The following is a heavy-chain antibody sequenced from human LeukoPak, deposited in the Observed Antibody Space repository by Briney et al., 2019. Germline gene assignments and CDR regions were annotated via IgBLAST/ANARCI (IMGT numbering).Heavy chain of an antibody. V-gene: IGHV3-7*01. D-gene: IGHD2-2*01. Sequence: GGSLRLSCAASGFTFSSYWMSWVRQAPGKGLEWVANIKQDGSEKYYVDSVKGRFTISRDNAKNSLYLKMNSLRAEDTAVYYCARSLYCSSTSCQNWGQGTLVTVSS. J-gene: IGHJ4*02. CDR1: GFTFSSYW. CDR3: ARSLYCSSTSCQN. CDR2: IKQDGSEK.